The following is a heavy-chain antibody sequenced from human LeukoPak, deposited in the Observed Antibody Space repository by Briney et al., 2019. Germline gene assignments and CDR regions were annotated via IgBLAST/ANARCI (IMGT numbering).Heavy chain of an antibody. Sequence: PSETLSLTCTVSGGSISNYFWSWIRQPPGKGLEWIGNIYYREYRGSTSYNPSLKSRVTISVDTSKNQFSLRLNSVTAADTAVYYRARYALESPKHFDCWGQGILVTVSS. CDR1: GGSISNYF. CDR3: ARYALESPKHFDC. CDR2: IYYREYRGST. D-gene: IGHD3-3*01. J-gene: IGHJ4*02. V-gene: IGHV4-59*08.